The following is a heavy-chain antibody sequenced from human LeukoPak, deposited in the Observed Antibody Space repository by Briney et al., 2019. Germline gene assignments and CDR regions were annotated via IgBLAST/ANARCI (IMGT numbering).Heavy chain of an antibody. CDR2: ISGSGGST. CDR1: GFTFSSYA. D-gene: IGHD3-16*02. J-gene: IGHJ4*02. CDR3: AKSRLRLGELSLNY. V-gene: IGHV3-23*01. Sequence: GSLRLSCAASGFTFSSYAMSWVRQAPGKGLEWVSAISGSGGSTYYADSVKVRFTISRDNSKNTLYLQMNSLRAEDTAVYYCAKSRLRLGELSLNYWGQGTLVTVFS.